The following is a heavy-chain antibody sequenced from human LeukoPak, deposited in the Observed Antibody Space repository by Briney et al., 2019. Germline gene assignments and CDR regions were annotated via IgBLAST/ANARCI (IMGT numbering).Heavy chain of an antibody. CDR3: ARAPWIQVGFDY. CDR1: GFTFNSYE. D-gene: IGHD5-18*01. Sequence: PGGSLRLSCAASGFTFNSYEMNWVRQAPGKGLEWVSYISSSGDTRYDADSVQGRFTISRDNSKNTVYLQMNSLRAEDTAVYYCARAPWIQVGFDYWGQGTLVTVSS. CDR2: ISSSGDTR. V-gene: IGHV3-48*03. J-gene: IGHJ4*02.